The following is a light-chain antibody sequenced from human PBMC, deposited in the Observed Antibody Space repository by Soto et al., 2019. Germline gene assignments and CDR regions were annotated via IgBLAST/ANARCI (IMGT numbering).Light chain of an antibody. CDR2: ENS. J-gene: IGLJ3*02. CDR3: GTWDSSLRAWL. V-gene: IGLV1-51*02. CDR1: SSKIGNNY. Sequence: QSVLTQPPSVSAAPGQKVTISCSGSSSKIGNNYVSWYQQLPGTAPKLLIYENSKRPSGIPDRFSGSKSGTSATLGITGLPTGDEADYYCGTWDSSLRAWLFGGGTKLTVL.